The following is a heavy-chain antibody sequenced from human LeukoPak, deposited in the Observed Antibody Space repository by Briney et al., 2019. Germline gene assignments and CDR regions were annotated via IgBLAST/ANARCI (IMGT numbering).Heavy chain of an antibody. CDR3: TRDLRITGDQ. J-gene: IGHJ5*02. D-gene: IGHD1-14*01. Sequence: GVPLTLSCVASGFTFDYYCKFWLPHAPGGGLVGLSHINPGGTTTDYMHSERRLFTVYRDNAQNTLYLQMNSLRVNDAAVYFCTRDLRITGDQWGQGTLVT. CDR1: GFTFDYYC. CDR2: INPGGTTT. V-gene: IGHV3-74*01.